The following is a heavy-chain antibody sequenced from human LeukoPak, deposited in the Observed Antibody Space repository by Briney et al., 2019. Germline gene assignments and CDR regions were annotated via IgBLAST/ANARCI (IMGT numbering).Heavy chain of an antibody. CDR3: AKDLIRGAISYFDY. D-gene: IGHD3-10*01. CDR2: ISGRGDST. J-gene: IGHJ4*02. V-gene: IGHV3-23*01. Sequence: GGSLRLSCAASGFSFSGYAMSWVRQASGKGLEWVSGISGRGDSTYYADSVKGRFSISRDNSKNTPYVQMNSLRAEDTAIYYCAKDLIRGAISYFDYWGQGTLVTVSS. CDR1: GFSFSGYA.